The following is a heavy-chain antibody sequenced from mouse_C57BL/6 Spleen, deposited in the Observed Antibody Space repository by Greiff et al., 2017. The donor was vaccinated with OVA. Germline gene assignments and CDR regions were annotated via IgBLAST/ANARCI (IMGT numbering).Heavy chain of an antibody. CDR3: VRHWGYYDYEGFAY. V-gene: IGHV10-1*01. CDR2: IRSKSNNYAT. J-gene: IGHJ3*01. Sequence: EVQLQESGGGLVQPKGSLKLSCAASGFSFNTYAMNWVRQAPGKGLEWVARIRSKSNNYATYYADSVKDRFTISRDDSESMLYLQMNNLKTEDTAMYYCVRHWGYYDYEGFAYWGQGTLVTVSA. CDR1: GFSFNTYA. D-gene: IGHD2-4*01.